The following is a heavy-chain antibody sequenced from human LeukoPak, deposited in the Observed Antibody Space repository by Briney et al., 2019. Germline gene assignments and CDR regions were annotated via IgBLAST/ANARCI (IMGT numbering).Heavy chain of an antibody. J-gene: IGHJ1*01. V-gene: IGHV3-23*01. CDR2: ISGSGGNT. Sequence: PGGSLRLSCVASGFSFSNYAMSWVRQAPGKGLEWVSAISGSGGNTYYADSVKGRFTISRDNSKNTLDLQMNSLRAEDTAMYYCAGDRRYDSSGYFQHWGQGTLVAVSS. CDR3: AGDRRYDSSGYFQH. CDR1: GFSFSNYA. D-gene: IGHD3-22*01.